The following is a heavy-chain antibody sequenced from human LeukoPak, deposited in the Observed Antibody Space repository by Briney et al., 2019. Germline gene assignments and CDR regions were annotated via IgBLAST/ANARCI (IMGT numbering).Heavy chain of an antibody. CDR1: GYTFTGYY. J-gene: IGHJ4*02. D-gene: IGHD3-9*01. CDR3: ARDHVLQYFDWLLAFDY. CDR2: INPNSGGT. V-gene: IGHV1-2*06. Sequence: ASVKVSCKASGYTFTGYYMHWVRQAPGQGLEWMGRINPNSGGTNYAQKFQGRVTMTRDTSISTAYMELSRLRSDDTAVYYCARDHVLQYFDWLLAFDYWGQGTLVTVSS.